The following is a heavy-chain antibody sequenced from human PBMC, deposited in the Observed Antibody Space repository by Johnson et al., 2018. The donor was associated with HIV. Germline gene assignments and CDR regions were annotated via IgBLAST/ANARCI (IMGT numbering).Heavy chain of an antibody. CDR2: ISYDGTNK. CDR3: ARGWVGSTWTTSAGAFDI. Sequence: QVQLVESGGGLLKPGGSLRLSCAASGFTFGSYGIHWVRQAPGKGLEWVAVISYDGTNKNYADSVKGRFTISRENSKSTLYLQMNSLRAEDTAVYFCARGWVGSTWTTSAGAFDILGQGTMVTVSS. J-gene: IGHJ3*02. CDR1: GFTFGSYG. V-gene: IGHV3-30*03. D-gene: IGHD1-26*01.